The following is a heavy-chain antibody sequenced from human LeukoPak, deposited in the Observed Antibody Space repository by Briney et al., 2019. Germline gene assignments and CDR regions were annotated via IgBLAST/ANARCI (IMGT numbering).Heavy chain of an antibody. D-gene: IGHD3-16*02. CDR2: INHSGST. Sequence: PSETLSLTCAVYGGSFSGYYWSWIRQPPGKGLEWIGEINHSGSTNYNPSLKSRVTISVDTSKNQFSLKLSSATAADTAVYYCARGIYDYVWGSYRYKANWFDPWGQGTLVTVSS. CDR3: ARGIYDYVWGSYRYKANWFDP. V-gene: IGHV4-34*01. J-gene: IGHJ5*02. CDR1: GGSFSGYY.